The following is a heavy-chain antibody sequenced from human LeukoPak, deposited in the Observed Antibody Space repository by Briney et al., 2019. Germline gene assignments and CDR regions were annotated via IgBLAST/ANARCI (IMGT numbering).Heavy chain of an antibody. CDR1: GYSFTSYW. D-gene: IGHD4-17*01. V-gene: IGHV5-51*01. CDR2: IYPGDSDT. CDR3: ARSAPHDYGDYGSAWFDP. J-gene: IGHJ5*02. Sequence: GESLKISCKGSGYSFTSYWIGWVRQMPGKGLEWMGIIYPGDSDTRYSPSFQGQVTISADKSISTAYLQWSSLKASDTAMYYCARSAPHDYGDYGSAWFDPWGQGTLVIVSS.